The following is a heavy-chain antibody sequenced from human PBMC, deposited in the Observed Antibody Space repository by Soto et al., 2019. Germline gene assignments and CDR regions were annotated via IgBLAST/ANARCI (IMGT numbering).Heavy chain of an antibody. CDR1: RGSISSGEYF. CDR2: ISKSGGS. CDR3: ARASRVTTSGTTAYYFDY. Sequence: SETLSLTCTVSRGSISSGEYFWAWIRQHPGKGLEWIGYISKSGGSYDTPSLKSRVSLSVDTSQNLFSLKLTSVTAADTATYYCARASRVTTSGTTAYYFDYWGQGTPVTVSS. J-gene: IGHJ4*02. D-gene: IGHD4-17*01. V-gene: IGHV4-31*03.